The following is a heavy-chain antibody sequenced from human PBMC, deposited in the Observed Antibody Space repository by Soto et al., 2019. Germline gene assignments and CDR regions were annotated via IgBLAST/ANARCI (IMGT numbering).Heavy chain of an antibody. Sequence: QVQLQESGPGLLKPSETLSLTCTVSGGSITSDYWIWIRQPPGKGLEWIGYIYYSGNTNYNPSLKSRVTISVDTSKKPFSLKLNSVTGADTAIYYCARHLRRDSVSTPFDFWGQGTLVTVSS. CDR2: IYYSGNT. V-gene: IGHV4-59*08. CDR3: ARHLRRDSVSTPFDF. J-gene: IGHJ4*02. CDR1: GGSITSDY. D-gene: IGHD3-10*01.